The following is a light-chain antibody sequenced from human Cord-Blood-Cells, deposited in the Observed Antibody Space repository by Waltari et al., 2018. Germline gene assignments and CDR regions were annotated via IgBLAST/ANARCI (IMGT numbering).Light chain of an antibody. CDR1: SSDVGGSHY. V-gene: IGLV2-11*01. CDR3: CSYAGSYTYV. CDR2: DVS. Sequence: QSALTQPRSVSGSPGQSVTISCTGTSSDVGGSHYVSWYQQHPGKAPKLMIYDVSKRPSGVPDRFSGSKSGNTASLTISGLQAEDEADYYCCSYAGSYTYVFGTGTKATVL. J-gene: IGLJ1*01.